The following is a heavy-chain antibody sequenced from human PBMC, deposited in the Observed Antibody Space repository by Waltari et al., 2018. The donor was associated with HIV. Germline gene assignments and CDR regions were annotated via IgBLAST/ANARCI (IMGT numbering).Heavy chain of an antibody. D-gene: IGHD3-22*01. CDR2: ISGSGGST. CDR3: AKARITMIVVVTDAFDI. CDR1: GFTFSSYV. Sequence: EVQLLESGGGLVQPGGSLRLSGAAYGFTFSSYVIRWARQAPAKGLEWVSAISGSGGSTYYADSVKGRFTISRDNSKNTLYLQMNSLRAEDTAVYYCAKARITMIVVVTDAFDIWGQGTMVTVSS. J-gene: IGHJ3*02. V-gene: IGHV3-23*01.